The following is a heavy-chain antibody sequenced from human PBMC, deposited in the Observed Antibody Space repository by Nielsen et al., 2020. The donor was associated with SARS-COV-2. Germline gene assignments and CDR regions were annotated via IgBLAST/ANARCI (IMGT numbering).Heavy chain of an antibody. D-gene: IGHD6-6*01. Sequence: WIRQPPGKGLEWVSVIYSGGSTYYADSVKGRFTISRDNSKNTLYLQMNSLRSEDTAVYYCAREGWRAARPSYYYYGMDVWGQGTTVTVSS. J-gene: IGHJ6*02. V-gene: IGHV3-53*05. CDR3: AREGWRAARPSYYYYGMDV. CDR2: IYSGGST.